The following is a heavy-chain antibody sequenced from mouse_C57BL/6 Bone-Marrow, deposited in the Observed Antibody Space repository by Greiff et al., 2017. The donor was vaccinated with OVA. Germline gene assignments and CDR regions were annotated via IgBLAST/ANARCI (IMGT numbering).Heavy chain of an antibody. J-gene: IGHJ1*03. CDR1: GFNIKDDY. D-gene: IGHD1-1*01. CDR2: IDPENGDT. V-gene: IGHV14-4*01. Sequence: VQLQQSGAELVRPGASVKLSCTASGFNIKDDYMHWVKQRPEQGLEWIGWIDPENGDTEYASKFQGKATITADTSSNTAYLQLSSLTSEDTAVYYGTTPITTVVDWYFDVWGTGTTVTVSS. CDR3: TTPITTVVDWYFDV.